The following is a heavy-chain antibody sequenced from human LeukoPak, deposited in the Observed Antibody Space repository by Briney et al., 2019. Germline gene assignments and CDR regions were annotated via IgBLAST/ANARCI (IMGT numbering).Heavy chain of an antibody. CDR1: GFTFSFCP. Sequence: PGGSLRLSCAASGFTFSFCPMHWVRQAPGKGLEWVAFISNDGSNADYGDSVKGRFTISRDNAKNSLYLQMNSLRAEDTALYYCAKDIIPGGYSYGPFDYWGQGTLVTVSS. J-gene: IGHJ4*02. CDR2: ISNDGSNA. D-gene: IGHD5-18*01. CDR3: AKDIIPGGYSYGPFDY. V-gene: IGHV3-30*04.